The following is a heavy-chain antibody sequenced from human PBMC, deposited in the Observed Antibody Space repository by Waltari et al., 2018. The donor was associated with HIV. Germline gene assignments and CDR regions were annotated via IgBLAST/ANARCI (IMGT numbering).Heavy chain of an antibody. V-gene: IGHV1-2*02. J-gene: IGHJ3*01. CDR3: ARDNWGSSVRAFDL. Sequence: QVQLVQSGAEVKKPGASVKVSCKASGYTFTGYFMHWVRQAPGQGLEWMGWINPNSGGTNYAQKFQGRVTMTRDTSISTAYMELSRLTSDDTAVYYCARDNWGSSVRAFDLWGQGTMVTVSS. CDR2: INPNSGGT. CDR1: GYTFTGYF. D-gene: IGHD7-27*01.